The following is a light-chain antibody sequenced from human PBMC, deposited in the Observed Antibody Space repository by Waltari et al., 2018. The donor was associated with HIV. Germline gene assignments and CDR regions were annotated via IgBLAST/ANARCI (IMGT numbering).Light chain of an antibody. V-gene: IGLV2-23*01. Sequence: QSALTPPASVSGSPAQSITISCTGTSGDVGSYNLVSWSQQSPGKAPNLLIYEAPGRPSGCSVRFAGSKSGNTASLTISGLRAEDEADYYCCSYAVTNTFVFGTGTKVTVL. CDR1: SGDVGSYNL. J-gene: IGLJ1*01. CDR3: CSYAVTNTFV. CDR2: EAP.